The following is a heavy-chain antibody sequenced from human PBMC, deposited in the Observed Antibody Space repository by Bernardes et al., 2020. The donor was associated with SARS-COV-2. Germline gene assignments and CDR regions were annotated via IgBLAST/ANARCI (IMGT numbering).Heavy chain of an antibody. CDR3: ARRSAARAFDY. J-gene: IGHJ4*02. D-gene: IGHD6-6*01. V-gene: IGHV3-23*01. CDR1: GFTFNNFL. Sequence: VGSLSLSCAASGFTFNNFLMIWVRQAPGKGLEWVSVISGSGDTSYYADSVRGRFTISRDNSKNTLYLQMDSLRVDDTAVYYCARRSAARAFDYWGQGTLVTVSS. CDR2: ISGSGDTS.